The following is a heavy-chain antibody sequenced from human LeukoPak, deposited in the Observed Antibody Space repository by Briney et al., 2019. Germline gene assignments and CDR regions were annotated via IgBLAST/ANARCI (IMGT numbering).Heavy chain of an antibody. D-gene: IGHD3-16*01. Sequence: GGSLRLSCAASGFTFSSYWMHWVRQAPGKGLVWVSRINSDGSSTSYPDSVKRRFTISRDNAKNTVYLQMNSLRAEDTAVYYCTRDKGELDYWGQGTTVTVSS. CDR2: INSDGSST. V-gene: IGHV3-74*01. CDR3: TRDKGELDY. CDR1: GFTFSSYW. J-gene: IGHJ4*03.